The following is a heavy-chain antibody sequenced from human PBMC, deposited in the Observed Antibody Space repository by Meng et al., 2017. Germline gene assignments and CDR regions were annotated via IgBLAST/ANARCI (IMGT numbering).Heavy chain of an antibody. D-gene: IGHD1-26*01. CDR3: AREGRVDFDY. J-gene: IGHJ4*02. V-gene: IGHV7-4-1*02. CDR2: INTNTGNP. CDR1: GYTFHSYA. Sequence: QVPLVPSCSELKKTGAYLKVSCNASGYTFHSYAMNWGRQAPGQGLEWMGWINTNTGNPTYAQGFTGRFVFSLDTSVSTAYLQISSLKAEDTAVYYCAREGRVDFDYWGQGTLVTVSS.